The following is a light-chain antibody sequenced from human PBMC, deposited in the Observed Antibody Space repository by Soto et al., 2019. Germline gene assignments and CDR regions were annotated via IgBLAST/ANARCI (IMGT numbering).Light chain of an antibody. Sequence: DIQMTQSPSTLSASVGDRVLITCRASQNIDTWLAWYQQKPGEPPKVLIYKASTLSSGVPSRFSGSGSGTESTLTISSLQPDDFATYFCQQYKNSWTFGQGTKVDIK. CDR2: KAS. V-gene: IGKV1-5*03. CDR3: QQYKNSWT. J-gene: IGKJ1*01. CDR1: QNIDTW.